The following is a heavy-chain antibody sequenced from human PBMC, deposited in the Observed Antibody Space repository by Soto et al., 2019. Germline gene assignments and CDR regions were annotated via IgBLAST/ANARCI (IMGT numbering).Heavy chain of an antibody. D-gene: IGHD2-15*01. CDR1: GFTFSSYA. J-gene: IGHJ6*02. V-gene: IGHV3-23*01. CDR2: ISGSGGST. Sequence: EVQLLESGGGLVQPGGSLRLSCAASGFTFSSYAMSWVRQAPGKGLEWVSAISGSGGSTYYADSVKGRFTISRDNSKNTLYLQMNSLRAEDTALYYCAKDKVVVVAATWDVWGQGTTVTVSS. CDR3: AKDKVVVVAATWDV.